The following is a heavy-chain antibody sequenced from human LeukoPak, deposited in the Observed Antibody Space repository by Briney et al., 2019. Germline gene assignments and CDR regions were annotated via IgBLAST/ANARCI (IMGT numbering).Heavy chain of an antibody. J-gene: IGHJ3*02. Sequence: GGSLRLSCVASGFTFDDYAMHWVRHAPGKGLEWVSGISWNSGSIGYADSVKGRFTISRDNAKNSLYLQMNSLRAEDTALYYCAKDLATVTTAAFDIWGQGTMVTVSS. CDR2: ISWNSGSI. CDR1: GFTFDDYA. V-gene: IGHV3-9*01. D-gene: IGHD4-17*01. CDR3: AKDLATVTTAAFDI.